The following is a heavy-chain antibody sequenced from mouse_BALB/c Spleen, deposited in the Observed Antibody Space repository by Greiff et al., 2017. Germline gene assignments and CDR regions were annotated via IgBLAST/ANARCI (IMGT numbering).Heavy chain of an antibody. CDR3: ARGGYDYDEAWFAY. CDR2: IYPGNGDT. CDR1: GYTFTSYN. Sequence: QVQLQQSGAELVKPGASVKMSCKASGYTFTSYNMHWVKQTPGQGLEWIGAIYPGNGDTSYNQKFKGKATLTADKSSSTAYMQLSSLTSEDSAVYYCARGGYDYDEAWFAYWGQGTLVTVSA. J-gene: IGHJ3*01. V-gene: IGHV1-12*01. D-gene: IGHD2-4*01.